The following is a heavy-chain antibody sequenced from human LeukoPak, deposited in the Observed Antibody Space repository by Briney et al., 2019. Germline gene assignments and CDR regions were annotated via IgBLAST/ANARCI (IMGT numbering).Heavy chain of an antibody. J-gene: IGHJ4*02. D-gene: IGHD4-23*01. V-gene: IGHV4-59*08. Sequence: SETLSPTCTVSGGSISSYYWSWIRHPPGKGLEWIGYIYYSGSTNYNPSHKSRVTISVDTSKNQFSLKLSSVTAADTAVYYCARHCGNSDYFDYWGQGTLVTVSS. CDR1: GGSISSYY. CDR2: IYYSGST. CDR3: ARHCGNSDYFDY.